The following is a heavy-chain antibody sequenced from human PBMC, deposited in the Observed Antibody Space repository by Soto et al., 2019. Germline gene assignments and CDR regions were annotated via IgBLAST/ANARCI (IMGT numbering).Heavy chain of an antibody. CDR1: GGTFSSYA. Sequence: QVQLVQSGAEVKKPGSSVKVSCKASGGTFSSYAISWVRQGPGQGLEWTGGIIPIFGTANYAQKYQGRVTITADESTSTAYMELSSLRSEDTAVYYCAREGILTEMGFWFDPWGQGTLVTVSS. CDR3: AREGILTEMGFWFDP. J-gene: IGHJ5*02. V-gene: IGHV1-69*01. D-gene: IGHD3-9*01. CDR2: IIPIFGTA.